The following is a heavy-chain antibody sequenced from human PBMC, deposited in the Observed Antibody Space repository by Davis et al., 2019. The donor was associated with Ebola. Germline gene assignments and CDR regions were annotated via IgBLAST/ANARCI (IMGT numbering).Heavy chain of an antibody. D-gene: IGHD2-2*01. V-gene: IGHV3-11*04. Sequence: GESLKISCAASGFTFSDYYMSWIRQAPGKGLEWVSYISSSGSTIYYADSVKGRFTISRDNAKNSLYLQMNSLRAEDTAVYYCARVIVVPAPLYYYYYYGMDVWGQGTTVTVSS. CDR2: ISSSGSTI. CDR3: ARVIVVPAPLYYYYYYGMDV. CDR1: GFTFSDYY. J-gene: IGHJ6*02.